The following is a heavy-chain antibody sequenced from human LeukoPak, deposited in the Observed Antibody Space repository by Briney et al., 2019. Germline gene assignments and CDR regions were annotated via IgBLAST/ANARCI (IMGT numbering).Heavy chain of an antibody. Sequence: GGSLRLSCAASGFTFSSYSMNWVRQAPGKGLEWVSYISSSSSTIYYAYSVKGRFTISRDNAKNSLYLQMNSLRAEDTAVYYCARVAYWYYGSGRDRGFDYWGQGTLVTVSS. CDR1: GFTFSSYS. CDR3: ARVAYWYYGSGRDRGFDY. CDR2: ISSSSSTI. V-gene: IGHV3-48*01. J-gene: IGHJ4*02. D-gene: IGHD3-10*01.